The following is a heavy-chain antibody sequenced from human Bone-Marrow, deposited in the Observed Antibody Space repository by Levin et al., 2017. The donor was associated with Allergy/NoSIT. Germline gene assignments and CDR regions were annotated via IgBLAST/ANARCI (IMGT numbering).Heavy chain of an antibody. Sequence: PGGSLRLSCAASGFTFNLYWMNWIRQAPGKGLEWVANIEKDGNEKHYVDSVEGRFTISRDNAKNVLYLEMNSLRVEDTALYYCGTDLGIAVADRNYWGQGVLVTVSS. CDR3: GTDLGIAVADRNY. CDR1: GFTFNLYW. V-gene: IGHV3-7*01. D-gene: IGHD6-19*01. CDR2: IEKDGNEK. J-gene: IGHJ4*02.